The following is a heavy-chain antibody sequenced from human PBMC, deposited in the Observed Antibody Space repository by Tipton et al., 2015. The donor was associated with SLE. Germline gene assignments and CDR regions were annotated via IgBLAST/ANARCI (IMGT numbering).Heavy chain of an antibody. CDR2: IYSGGST. J-gene: IGHJ6*02. CDR3: AKELGPSGTNYGMDV. D-gene: IGHD1-26*01. CDR1: GGSISSSSYY. Sequence: LSLTCTVSGGSISSSSYYWGWIRQPPGKGLGWVSVIYSGGSTYYADSVKGRFTISRDNSKNSLYLQMNSLRAEDTALYYCAKELGPSGTNYGMDVWGQGTTVTVSS. V-gene: IGHV3-53*03.